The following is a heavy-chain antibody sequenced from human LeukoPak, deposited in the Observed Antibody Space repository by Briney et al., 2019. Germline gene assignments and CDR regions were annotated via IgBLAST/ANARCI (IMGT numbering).Heavy chain of an antibody. D-gene: IGHD3-16*01. CDR1: GYTFTGYY. CDR3: ATQRGSYLWGTDFDY. CDR2: INPNSGDT. V-gene: IGHV1-2*02. J-gene: IGHJ4*02. Sequence: GASVKVSCKASGYTFTGYYMHWVRQAPGQGLEWMGWINPNSGDTKYAQKFQGRVTMTRDTSISTAYMELSRLRSDDTAVYYCATQRGSYLWGTDFDYWGQGTLVPSPQ.